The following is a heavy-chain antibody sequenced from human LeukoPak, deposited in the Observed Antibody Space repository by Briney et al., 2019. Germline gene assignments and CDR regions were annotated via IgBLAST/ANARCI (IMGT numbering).Heavy chain of an antibody. D-gene: IGHD2/OR15-2a*01. CDR2: ISWDGGST. CDR3: AKDSFRGPLPRDLDY. Sequence: GGSLRLSCAASGFTFDDYAMHWVRQAPGKGLEWVSLISWDGGSTYYADSVKGRFTISRDNSKNSLYLQMNSLRAEDTALYYCAKDSFRGPLPRDLDYWGQGTLVTVSS. J-gene: IGHJ4*02. V-gene: IGHV3-43D*03. CDR1: GFTFDDYA.